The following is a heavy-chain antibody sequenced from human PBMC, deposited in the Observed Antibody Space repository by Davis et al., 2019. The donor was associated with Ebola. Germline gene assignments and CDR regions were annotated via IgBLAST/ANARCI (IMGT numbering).Heavy chain of an antibody. CDR3: ARDLGYGSGSYPEYYGMDV. D-gene: IGHD3-10*01. CDR1: GFTVSGNY. V-gene: IGHV3-53*05. J-gene: IGHJ6*04. CDR2: IYTAGNT. Sequence: PGGSLRLSCAASGFTVSGNYMSWVRQAPGKGLEWVSVIYTAGNTYYADSVKGRFTISRDNSKNTLYLQMNSLRAEDTAVYYCARDLGYGSGSYPEYYGMDVWGKGTTVTVSS.